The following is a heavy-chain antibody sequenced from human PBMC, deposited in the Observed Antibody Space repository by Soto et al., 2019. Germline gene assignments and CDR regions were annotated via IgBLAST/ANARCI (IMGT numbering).Heavy chain of an antibody. Sequence: QLQLQESGAGLVMPSQTLSLTCGVSGGSISSGDFSWNWIRQPPGKGLEWIGNIYLSGNAYYNPSLRGRVIISIAESRNQFFLAMCSVTAADTAGYFCARDYYGAGVNDTFDSWGQGKMVTVSS. V-gene: IGHV4-30-2*01. CDR2: IYLSGNA. CDR3: ARDYYGAGVNDTFDS. CDR1: GGSISSGDFS. J-gene: IGHJ3*02. D-gene: IGHD3-10*01.